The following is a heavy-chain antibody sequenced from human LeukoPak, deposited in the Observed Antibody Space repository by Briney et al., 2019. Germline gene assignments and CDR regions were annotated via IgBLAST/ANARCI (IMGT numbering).Heavy chain of an antibody. CDR1: GGSISTYY. CDR3: ARAPSAKNSSPYFFDY. V-gene: IGHV4-59*01. Sequence: SETLSLTCTVSGGSISTYYWSWIRQPPGKGPEWVGYIYYSGSTNYNPSLKSRVTISVDTSKNQFSLKLSSVTAADTAVYYCARAPSAKNSSPYFFDYWGQGTLVTVSS. D-gene: IGHD6-6*01. CDR2: IYYSGST. J-gene: IGHJ4*02.